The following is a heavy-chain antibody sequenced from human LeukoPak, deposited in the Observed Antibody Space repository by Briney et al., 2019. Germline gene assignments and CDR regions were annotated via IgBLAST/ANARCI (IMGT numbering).Heavy chain of an antibody. CDR1: GGSISSYY. V-gene: IGHV4-59*01. J-gene: IGHJ4*02. D-gene: IGHD3-10*01. CDR2: IYYSGST. Sequence: PSETLSLTCTVSGGSISSYYWSWIRQPPGKGLEWIGYIYYSGSTNYNPSLKSRVTISVDTSKNQFSLKLSSVTAADTAVYYCGSGSYWVDYWGQGTLVTVSS. CDR3: GSGSYWVDY.